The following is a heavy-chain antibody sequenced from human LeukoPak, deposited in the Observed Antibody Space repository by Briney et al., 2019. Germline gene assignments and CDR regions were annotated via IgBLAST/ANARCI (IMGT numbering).Heavy chain of an antibody. Sequence: GRSLRLSCAAPGFTFSSYGMHWVRQAPGKGLEWVAVIWYDGSNKYYADSVKGRFTISRDNSKNTLYLQMNSLRAEDTAVYYCAKVLYYDFWSGYYTTGFDYWGQGTLVTVSS. D-gene: IGHD3-3*01. J-gene: IGHJ4*02. CDR2: IWYDGSNK. CDR1: GFTFSSYG. V-gene: IGHV3-33*06. CDR3: AKVLYYDFWSGYYTTGFDY.